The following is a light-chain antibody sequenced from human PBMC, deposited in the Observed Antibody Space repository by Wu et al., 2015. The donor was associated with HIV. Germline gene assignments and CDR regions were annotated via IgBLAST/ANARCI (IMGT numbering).Light chain of an antibody. Sequence: EIVMTQSPATLSVSPGERATLSCRASQSISGNLAWYQQKPGQSPRLPIYGASTRATGIPARFSGSGSGTEFILTISNMQSEDFAVYYCQQYNNWPPLTFGGGTKVEIK. J-gene: IGKJ4*01. V-gene: IGKV3-15*01. CDR1: QSISGN. CDR2: GAS. CDR3: QQYNNWPPLT.